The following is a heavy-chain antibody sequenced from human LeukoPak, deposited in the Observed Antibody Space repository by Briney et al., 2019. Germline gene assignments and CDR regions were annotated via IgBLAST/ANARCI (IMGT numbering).Heavy chain of an antibody. D-gene: IGHD6-19*01. Sequence: SETLSLICAVSGGSISSSNWWSWVRQPPGKGLEWIGEIYHSGSTNYNPSLKSRVTISVDKSKNQFSLKLSSVTAADTAVYYCAREDGGSGWYLDYWGQGTLVTVSS. CDR1: GGSISSSNW. CDR3: AREDGGSGWYLDY. V-gene: IGHV4-4*02. CDR2: IYHSGST. J-gene: IGHJ4*02.